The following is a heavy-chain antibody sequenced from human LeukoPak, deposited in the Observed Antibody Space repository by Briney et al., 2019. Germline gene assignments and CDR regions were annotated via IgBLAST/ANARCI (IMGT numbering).Heavy chain of an antibody. V-gene: IGHV6-1*01. CDR1: GDSVSSSNAA. CDR3: AREDYGGNSGTYFEY. J-gene: IGHJ4*02. CDR2: TYYRSKWYN. D-gene: IGHD4-23*01. Sequence: SQTLSLTCAISGDSVSSSNAAWNWIRQSPSRGLGWLGRTYYRSKWYNDYAVSVRGRITVNPDTSRNQFSLQLNSVTPEDSAVYYCAREDYGGNSGTYFEYWGQGTLLTVSS.